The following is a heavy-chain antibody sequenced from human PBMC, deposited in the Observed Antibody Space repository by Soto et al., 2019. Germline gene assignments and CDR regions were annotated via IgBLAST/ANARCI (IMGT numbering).Heavy chain of an antibody. CDR3: ATQGFYRMGV. CDR2: IHHSGAT. J-gene: IGHJ6*02. CDR1: GDSITGDNW. V-gene: IGHV4-4*02. Sequence: QVQLQESGPGLVQPSGTLSLTCAVSGDSITGDNWWSWVRQPPGKGLEWIGEIHHSGATNYNPSLKRRVTISVDASKNQFSQKLNSVTAADTAMFFCATQGFYRMGVWGRGTTVTVSS.